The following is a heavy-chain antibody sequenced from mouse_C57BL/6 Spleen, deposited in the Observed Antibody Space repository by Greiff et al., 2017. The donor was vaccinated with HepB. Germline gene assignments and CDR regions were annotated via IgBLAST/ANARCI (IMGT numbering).Heavy chain of an antibody. CDR2: IDPETGGT. CDR3: TSTYYYGSSYGYFDV. V-gene: IGHV1-15*01. D-gene: IGHD1-1*01. J-gene: IGHJ1*03. Sequence: VQLQQSGAELVRPGASVTLSCKASGYTFTDYEMHWVKQTPVHGLEWIGAIDPETGGTAYNQKFKGKAILTADKSSSTAYMELRSLTSEDSAVYYWTSTYYYGSSYGYFDVWGTGTTVTVSS. CDR1: GYTFTDYE.